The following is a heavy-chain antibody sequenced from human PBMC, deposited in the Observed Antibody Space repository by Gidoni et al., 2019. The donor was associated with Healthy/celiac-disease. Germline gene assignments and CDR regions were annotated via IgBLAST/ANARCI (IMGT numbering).Heavy chain of an antibody. Sequence: QVQLQQWGAGLLTPSETLSLTCAVYGGSFSGYYWSWIRQPPGKGLEWIGEINHSGSTNYNPSLKSRVTISVDTSKNQFSLKLSSVTAADTAVYYCARGRSGWSTYAFDIWGQGTMVTVSS. V-gene: IGHV4-34*01. CDR1: GGSFSGYY. D-gene: IGHD6-19*01. J-gene: IGHJ3*02. CDR3: ARGRSGWSTYAFDI. CDR2: INHSGST.